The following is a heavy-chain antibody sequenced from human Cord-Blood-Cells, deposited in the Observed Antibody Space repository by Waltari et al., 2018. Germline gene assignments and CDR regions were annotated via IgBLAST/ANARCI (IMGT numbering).Heavy chain of an antibody. CDR1: GFTVSSNY. D-gene: IGHD1-26*01. V-gene: IGHV3-53*01. Sequence: EVQLVESGGGLIQIGGSLRLSCAASGFTVSSNYMTWVRQAPGKGLEWVSVIYSGGSTYYADSVKGRFTISRDNSKNTLYLQMNSLRAEDTAVYYCARAGSYYAFDIWGQGTMVTVSS. CDR3: ARAGSYYAFDI. CDR2: IYSGGST. J-gene: IGHJ3*02.